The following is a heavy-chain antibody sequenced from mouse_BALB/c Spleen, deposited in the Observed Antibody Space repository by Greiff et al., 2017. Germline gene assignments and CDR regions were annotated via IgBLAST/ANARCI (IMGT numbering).Heavy chain of an antibody. D-gene: IGHD2-4*01. V-gene: IGHV5-6-3*01. J-gene: IGHJ1*01. CDR1: GFTFSSYG. CDR2: INSNGGST. Sequence: DVKLVESGGGLVQPGGSLKLSCAASGFTFSSYGMSWVRQTPDKRLELVATINSNGGSTYYPDSVKGRFTISRDNAKNTLYLQMSSLKSEDTAMYYCARSYDYDYWYFDVWGAGTTVTVSS. CDR3: ARSYDYDYWYFDV.